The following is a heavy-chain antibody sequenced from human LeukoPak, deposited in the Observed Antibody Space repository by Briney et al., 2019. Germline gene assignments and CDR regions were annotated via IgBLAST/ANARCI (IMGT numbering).Heavy chain of an antibody. V-gene: IGHV3-30*02. CDR3: AKDRSRQQMWGTIKKWFDP. J-gene: IGHJ5*02. CDR2: IRYDGSNK. D-gene: IGHD5-24*01. CDR1: GFTFSSYA. Sequence: GGSLRLSCAASGFTFSSYAMGWVRQAPGKGLEWVAFIRYDGSNKYYADSVKGRFTISRDNSKNTLYLQMNSLRTEDTAVYFCAKDRSRQQMWGTIKKWFDPWGQGTLVSVSS.